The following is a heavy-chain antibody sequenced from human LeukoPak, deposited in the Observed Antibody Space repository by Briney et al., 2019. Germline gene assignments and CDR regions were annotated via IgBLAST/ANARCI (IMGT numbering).Heavy chain of an antibody. D-gene: IGHD3-10*01. Sequence: GASVKVSCKASGYTFTSYGISWVRQAAGQGLEWLGWINPNSGGTNYAQKFQGRVTMTRATSISQAYMELSRLRSDDTAVYYCARGVLWSSRQLFDYWGQGTLVTVSS. CDR3: ARGVLWSSRQLFDY. CDR2: INPNSGGT. CDR1: GYTFTSYG. V-gene: IGHV1-2*02. J-gene: IGHJ4*02.